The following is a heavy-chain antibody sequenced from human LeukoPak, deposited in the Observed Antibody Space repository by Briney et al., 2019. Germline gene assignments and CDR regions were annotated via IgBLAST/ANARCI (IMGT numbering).Heavy chain of an antibody. CDR2: INPNSGGT. V-gene: IGHV1-2*02. J-gene: IGHJ4*02. CDR3: ARGSITMVRGFVDY. D-gene: IGHD3-10*01. CDR1: GYTFTGYY. Sequence: GASVKVSCKASGYTFTGYYMHWVRQAPGQGLEWMGWINPNSGGTNYAQKFQGRVTMTRDTSIGTAYMELSRLRSDDTAVYYCARGSITMVRGFVDYWGQGTLVTVSS.